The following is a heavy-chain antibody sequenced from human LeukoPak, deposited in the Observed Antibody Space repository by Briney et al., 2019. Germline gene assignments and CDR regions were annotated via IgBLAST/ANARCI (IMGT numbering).Heavy chain of an antibody. D-gene: IGHD3-22*01. V-gene: IGHV4-59*01. CDR3: ARSYDSRGYYYFGMDV. J-gene: IGHJ6*02. CDR1: GGSISTYY. CDR2: IYYSGTT. Sequence: PSETLSLTCTVSGGSISTYYWSWIRQPPGKGLEWIGFIYYSGTTDYNPSLKSRATISLDTSKKQFSLKLNSVTAADTAVYYCARSYDSRGYYYFGMDVWGQGATVTVS.